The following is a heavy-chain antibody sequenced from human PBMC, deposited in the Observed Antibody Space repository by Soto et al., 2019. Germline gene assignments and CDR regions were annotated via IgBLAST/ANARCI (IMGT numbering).Heavy chain of an antibody. V-gene: IGHV3-33*01. CDR2: IWYDGSNK. Sequence: GGSLRVSCAASGFTFSSYGMHWVRQAPGKGLEWVAVIWYDGSNKYYADSVKGRFTISRDNSKNTLYLQMNSLRAEDTAVYYCARDSGYDPATYYFDYWGQGTLVNVSS. D-gene: IGHD5-12*01. J-gene: IGHJ4*02. CDR3: ARDSGYDPATYYFDY. CDR1: GFTFSSYG.